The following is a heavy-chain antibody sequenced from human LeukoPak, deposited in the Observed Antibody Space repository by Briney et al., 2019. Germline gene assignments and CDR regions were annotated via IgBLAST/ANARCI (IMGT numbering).Heavy chain of an antibody. CDR3: ARDRLSFGSGDYYYMDV. CDR2: IYSSGNP. Sequence: SETLSLTCTVSGGSISRSGYYWDWIRQPPGKGLEWIGSIYSSGNPYYNPSLKSRVTMSIDTSKNQFSLKLRSVTAADTAVYYCARDRLSFGSGDYYYMDVWGKGTTVTVSS. V-gene: IGHV4-39*07. CDR1: GGSISRSGYY. J-gene: IGHJ6*03. D-gene: IGHD6-19*01.